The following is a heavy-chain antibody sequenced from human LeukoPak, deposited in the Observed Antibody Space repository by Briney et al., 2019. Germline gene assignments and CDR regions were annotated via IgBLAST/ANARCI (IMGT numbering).Heavy chain of an antibody. CDR2: IDWNSGSK. D-gene: IGHD3-22*01. CDR1: GVTFDDYA. V-gene: IGHV3-9*01. CDR3: AKEYDSSGYFDY. J-gene: IGHJ4*02. Sequence: GGSLRLSCAASGVTFDDYAMHWVRQTPGKGLEWVSAIDWNSGSKDYADSVKGRFTISRDNAGNSLYLQMNSLRAEDTAVYYCAKEYDSSGYFDYWGQGTLVTVSS.